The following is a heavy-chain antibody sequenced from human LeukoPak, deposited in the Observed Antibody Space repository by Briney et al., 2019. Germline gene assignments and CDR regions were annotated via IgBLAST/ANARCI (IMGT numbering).Heavy chain of an antibody. CDR2: INPSGGST. D-gene: IGHD3-9*01. V-gene: IGHV1-46*01. Sequence: ASVKVSCKASGYTFTSYYMHWVRQAPGQGLEWMGIINPSGGSTSYAQKFQGRVTMTRDTSTSTVYMELSSLRSEDTAVYYCARGYDILTGYPRSPFDYWGQGTLVTVSS. CDR3: ARGYDILTGYPRSPFDY. J-gene: IGHJ4*02. CDR1: GYTFTSYY.